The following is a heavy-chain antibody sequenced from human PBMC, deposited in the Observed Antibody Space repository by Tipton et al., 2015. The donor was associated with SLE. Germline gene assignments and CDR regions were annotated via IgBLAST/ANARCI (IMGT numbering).Heavy chain of an antibody. V-gene: IGHV1-69*18. J-gene: IGHJ3*02. CDR3: ARVEGAEYSSPWAAFDI. CDR1: GGTFSSYA. D-gene: IGHD6-6*01. Sequence: QLVQSGAEVKKPGSSVKVSCKASGGTFSSYAISWVRQAPGQGLEWMGRIIPIFGTANYAQKFQGRVTITADESTSTAYMELSSLRSEDTAVYYCARVEGAEYSSPWAAFDIWGQGTMVTVSS. CDR2: IIPIFGTA.